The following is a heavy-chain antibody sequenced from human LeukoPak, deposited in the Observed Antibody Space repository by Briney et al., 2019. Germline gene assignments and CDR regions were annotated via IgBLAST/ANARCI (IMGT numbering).Heavy chain of an antibody. CDR3: ARVSLYYDILTGYHNWFDP. CDR1: GGSISSYY. Sequence: SETLSLTCTVSGGSISSYYWSWIRQPPGKGLEWIGYICYSGSTNYNPSLKSRVTISVDTSKNQFSLKLSSVTAADTAVYYCARVSLYYDILTGYHNWFDPWGQGTLVTVSS. V-gene: IGHV4-59*01. D-gene: IGHD3-9*01. J-gene: IGHJ5*02. CDR2: ICYSGST.